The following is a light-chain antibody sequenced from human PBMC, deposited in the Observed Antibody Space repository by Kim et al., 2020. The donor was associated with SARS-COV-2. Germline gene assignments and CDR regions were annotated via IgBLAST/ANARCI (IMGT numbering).Light chain of an antibody. CDR3: QQRSNWPRNT. J-gene: IGKJ5*01. CDR1: QSVSNY. CDR2: AAS. Sequence: SPGERATLSCRACQSVSNYLAWYQQKPGQAPRLLIYAASNRATGIPARFSGSGSGTDFTLTISSLEPEVSAVYFCQQRSNWPRNTFGQGTRLEIK. V-gene: IGKV3-11*01.